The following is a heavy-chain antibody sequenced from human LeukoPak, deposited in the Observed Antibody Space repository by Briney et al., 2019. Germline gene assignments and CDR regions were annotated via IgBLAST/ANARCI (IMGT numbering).Heavy chain of an antibody. CDR3: ASKRRYCSSTSCYRGYFDY. J-gene: IGHJ4*02. CDR2: INHSGST. Sequence: SETLSLTCAVYGGSFSGYYWSWIRQPPGKGLEWIGEINHSGSTNYNPSLKSRVTISIDTSKNQFSLKLSSVTAADTAVYYCASKRRYCSSTSCYRGYFDYWGQGTLVTVSS. V-gene: IGHV4-34*01. D-gene: IGHD2-2*02. CDR1: GGSFSGYY.